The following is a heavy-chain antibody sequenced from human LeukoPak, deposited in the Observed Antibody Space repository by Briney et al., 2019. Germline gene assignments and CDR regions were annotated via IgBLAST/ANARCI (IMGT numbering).Heavy chain of an antibody. CDR2: ISYSGNT. V-gene: IGHV4-39*01. CDR1: GGSIISSDYH. D-gene: IGHD2-15*01. Sequence: SETLSLTCTVSGGSIISSDYHWGWVRQPPGKGLEWIGTISYSGNTDYNPSLRSRVTISVDTPNNQFSLRLGSVTAADTAVYHCARHCCSGPAKRVFDIWGQGTMVTVSS. CDR3: ARHCCSGPAKRVFDI. J-gene: IGHJ3*02.